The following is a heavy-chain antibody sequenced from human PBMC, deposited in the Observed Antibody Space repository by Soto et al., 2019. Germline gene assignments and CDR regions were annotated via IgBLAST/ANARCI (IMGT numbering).Heavy chain of an antibody. J-gene: IGHJ4*02. Sequence: QEQLVESGGGVVQPGRSLRLSCAASGFTFSSYGMHWVRQAPGKGLEWVAVIWYDGSNTYYADSVKGRFTISRDNSKNALYLQMNSLRAEDTAVYYCARDWAGAGDCWGQGTLVTVSS. CDR3: ARDWAGAGDC. CDR2: IWYDGSNT. CDR1: GFTFSSYG. D-gene: IGHD3-10*01. V-gene: IGHV3-33*01.